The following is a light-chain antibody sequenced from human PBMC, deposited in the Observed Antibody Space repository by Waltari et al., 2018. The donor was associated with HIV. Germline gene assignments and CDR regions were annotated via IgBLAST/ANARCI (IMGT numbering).Light chain of an antibody. CDR1: NLGRKS. CDR2: DDS. Sequence: SYVLTQPPSVSVAPGQTARITCGGDNLGRKSAHWYQQKPGQAPVLVVHDDSDRPSGIPERFSGSNSGNTATLTISRVEAGDEVDYYCQVWDSSSDHCVFGGGTKLTVL. CDR3: QVWDSSSDHCV. V-gene: IGLV3-21*02. J-gene: IGLJ2*01.